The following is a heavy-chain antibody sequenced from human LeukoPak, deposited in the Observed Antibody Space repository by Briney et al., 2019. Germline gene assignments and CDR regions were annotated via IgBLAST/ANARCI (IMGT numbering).Heavy chain of an antibody. CDR3: ARRAMGATSFDY. V-gene: IGHV3-11*04. CDR1: GFTLSDYY. CDR2: ISSSSNTV. Sequence: KPGGSLRLSCAASGFTLSDYYMTWVRQAPGKGLEWVSYISSSSNTVYYADSVKGRLTVSRDNANNSLYVQMTNLRAEDTAVYYCARRAMGATSFDYWGQGTLVTVSS. D-gene: IGHD1-26*01. J-gene: IGHJ4*02.